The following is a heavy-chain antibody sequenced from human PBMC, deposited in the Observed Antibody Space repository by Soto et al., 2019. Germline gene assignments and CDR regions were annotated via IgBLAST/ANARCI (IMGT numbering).Heavy chain of an antibody. CDR3: AKDPPIVVVVAATYFDY. Sequence: GESLKISCAASGFTFSSYAMSWVRQAPGKGLEWVSAISGSGGSTYYADSVKGRFTISRDNSKNTLYLQMNSLRAEDTAVYYCAKDPPIVVVVAATYFDYWGQGTLVTVSS. J-gene: IGHJ4*02. CDR2: ISGSGGST. CDR1: GFTFSSYA. D-gene: IGHD2-15*01. V-gene: IGHV3-23*01.